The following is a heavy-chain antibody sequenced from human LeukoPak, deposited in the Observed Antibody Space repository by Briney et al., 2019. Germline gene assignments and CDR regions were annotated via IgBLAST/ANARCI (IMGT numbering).Heavy chain of an antibody. CDR2: ISGSGGST. Sequence: GGSLRLSCAASGFTFSSYAMSWVRQASGKGLEWVSAISGSGGSTYYADSVKGRFTISRDNSKNTLYLQMNSLRAEDTAVYYCAKDHKYNWNYSDYWGQGTLVTVSS. D-gene: IGHD1-20*01. J-gene: IGHJ4*02. CDR3: AKDHKYNWNYSDY. CDR1: GFTFSSYA. V-gene: IGHV3-23*01.